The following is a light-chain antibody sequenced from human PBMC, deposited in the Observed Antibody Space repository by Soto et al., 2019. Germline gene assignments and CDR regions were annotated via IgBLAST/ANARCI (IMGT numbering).Light chain of an antibody. CDR3: QQRFSWPPLT. J-gene: IGKJ4*01. CDR2: EAS. Sequence: EIVLTQSPATLSLSPGERATLSCRASQSVNNNLAWYQQKPGQAPSLLIYEASNRATGIPARFSGSGSGTDFTLTITGLEPEDFAVYYCQQRFSWPPLTFGGGTKVEIK. V-gene: IGKV3-11*01. CDR1: QSVNNN.